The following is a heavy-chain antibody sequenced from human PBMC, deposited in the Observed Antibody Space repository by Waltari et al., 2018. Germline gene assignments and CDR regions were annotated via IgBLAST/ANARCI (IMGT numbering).Heavy chain of an antibody. CDR1: GYTFTSYY. CDR3: ASRDYYYYYMDV. J-gene: IGHJ6*03. V-gene: IGHV1-69*01. CDR2: IIPIFGPA. Sequence: QVQLVQSGAEVKKPGASVKVSCKASGYTFTSYYMHWVRQAPGQGLEWMGGIIPIFGPANYAQKFQGRVTITADESTNTAYMELSSLRSEDTAVYYCASRDYYYYYMDVWGKGTTVTVSS.